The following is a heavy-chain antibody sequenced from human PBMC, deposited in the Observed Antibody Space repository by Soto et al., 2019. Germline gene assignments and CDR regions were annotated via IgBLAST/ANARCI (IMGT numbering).Heavy chain of an antibody. CDR3: ARHCSSTSCYGRYYGMDV. D-gene: IGHD2-2*01. J-gene: IGHJ6*02. V-gene: IGHV4-39*01. CDR2: IYYSGST. CDR1: GGSISSSSYY. Sequence: SDTLSLSCTVSGGSISSSSYYWGWIRQPPGKGLEWIGSIYYSGSTYYNPSLKSRVTISVDTSKNQFSLKLSSVTAADTAVYYCARHCSSTSCYGRYYGMDVWGQGTTVTVSS.